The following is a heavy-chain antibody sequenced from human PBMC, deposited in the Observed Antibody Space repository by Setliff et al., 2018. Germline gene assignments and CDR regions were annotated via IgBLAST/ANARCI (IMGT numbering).Heavy chain of an antibody. CDR2: FSGSSSTI. Sequence: PGGSLRLSCAASGFTFSSYSMNWVRQAPGKGLEWVSYFSGSSSTIRYADSVKGRFTISRDNAKNSLYLQMNSLRAEDTAVYYCARSGNAGYYFDYWGQGTLVTVSS. V-gene: IGHV3-48*01. D-gene: IGHD1-26*01. CDR1: GFTFSSYS. J-gene: IGHJ4*02. CDR3: ARSGNAGYYFDY.